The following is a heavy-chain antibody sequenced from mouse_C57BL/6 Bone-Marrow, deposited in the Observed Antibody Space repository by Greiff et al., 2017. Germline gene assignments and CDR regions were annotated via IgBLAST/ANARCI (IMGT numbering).Heavy chain of an antibody. CDR2: ISSGGSYT. J-gene: IGHJ4*01. V-gene: IGHV5-6*01. CDR3: ARQGGYGYAMDY. Sequence: EVKVVESGGDLVKPGGSLKLSCAASGFTFSSYGMSWVRQTPDKRLEWVATISSGGSYTYYPDSVKGRFTISRDNAKNTLYLQMSSLKSEDTAMYYCARQGGYGYAMDYWGQGTSGTVSS. CDR1: GFTFSSYG. D-gene: IGHD2-2*01.